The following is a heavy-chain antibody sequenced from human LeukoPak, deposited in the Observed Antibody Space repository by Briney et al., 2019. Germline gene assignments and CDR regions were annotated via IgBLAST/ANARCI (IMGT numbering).Heavy chain of an antibody. V-gene: IGHV4-59*01. CDR3: ARGANDYGTTGLFDY. J-gene: IGHJ4*02. Sequence: KTSETLSLTCAVYGGSFSGYYWSWIRQPPGKGLEWIGYIYYSGSTNYNPSLKSRVTISVDTSKNQFSLKLSSVTAADTAVYYCARGANDYGTTGLFDYWGQGTLVTVSS. CDR2: IYYSGST. D-gene: IGHD4-17*01. CDR1: GGSFSGYY.